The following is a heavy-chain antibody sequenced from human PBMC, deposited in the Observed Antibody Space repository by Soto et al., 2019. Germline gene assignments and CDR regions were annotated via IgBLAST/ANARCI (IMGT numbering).Heavy chain of an antibody. CDR1: GFTFSNHA. CDR3: ARDPGGHYCTSTSCLYFFDH. V-gene: IGHV3-23*01. J-gene: IGHJ4*02. CDR2: ISDSGST. D-gene: IGHD2-2*01. Sequence: EVQLLESGGALVQPGGSLRLSCAASGFTFSNHAMNWVRQAPGKGLEWVSTISDSGSTYYADSVKGRFTISRVNSKNTLYLEMNSLRAEDTAVYYCARDPGGHYCTSTSCLYFFDHWRQRTLVIVSS.